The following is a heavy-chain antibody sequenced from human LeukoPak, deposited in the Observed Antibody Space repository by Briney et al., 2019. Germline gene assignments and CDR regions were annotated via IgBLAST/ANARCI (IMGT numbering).Heavy chain of an antibody. CDR2: IYYSGST. Sequence: PSETLSLTCTVSGGSISSYYWSWIRQPPGRGLEWIGYIYYSGSTNYNPSLKSRVTISVDTSKNQFSLKLSSVTAADTAVYYCARDGLGPQHWGQGTLVTVSS. CDR3: ARDGLGPQH. D-gene: IGHD3-10*01. V-gene: IGHV4-59*01. CDR1: GGSISSYY. J-gene: IGHJ1*01.